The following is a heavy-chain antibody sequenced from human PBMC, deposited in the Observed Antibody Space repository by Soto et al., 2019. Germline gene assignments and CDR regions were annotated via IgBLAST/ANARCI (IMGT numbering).Heavy chain of an antibody. CDR1: GGTLSSSP. V-gene: IGHV1-69*01. CDR3: ARGGFGGSYFAY. Sequence: QAQLVQSGAEVKKPGSSVRVSCQASGGTLSSSPVISWVRQAPGQGLEWMGGIVPISGTVNYGQMFQGRGTITAYESTNTVYMDVHSLRSEDTAVYYCARGGFGGSYFAYWGQGTLVTVSS. CDR2: IVPISGTV. J-gene: IGHJ4*02. D-gene: IGHD1-26*01.